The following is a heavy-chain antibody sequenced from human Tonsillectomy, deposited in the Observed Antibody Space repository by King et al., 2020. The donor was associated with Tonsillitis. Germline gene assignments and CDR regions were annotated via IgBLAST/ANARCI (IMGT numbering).Heavy chain of an antibody. CDR2: IYHSGST. J-gene: IGHJ3*02. Sequence: VQLQESGPGLVKPSETLSLTCAVSGYSISSGYYWGWIRQPPGKGLEWIGSIYHSGSTYYNPSLKSRVTISVDKSKNQFSLKLRHVTAADTAVYYWAGGKWLNIGYAFDIWGQGTMVTVSS. V-gene: IGHV4-38-2*01. D-gene: IGHD3-22*01. CDR3: AGGKWLNIGYAFDI. CDR1: GYSISSGYY.